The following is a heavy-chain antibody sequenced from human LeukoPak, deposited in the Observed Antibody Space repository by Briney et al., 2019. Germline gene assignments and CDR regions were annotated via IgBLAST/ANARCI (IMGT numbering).Heavy chain of an antibody. D-gene: IGHD1-26*01. CDR1: GFTFSSYW. J-gene: IGHJ4*02. Sequence: PGGSLRLSCAASGFTFSSYWMHWVRQAPGKGLVWVSRINTDGSSTSYADSVKGRFTISRDNAKNTLYLQMNSLRAEDTAVYYCARVKYSGSYSGPGYWGQGTLVTVSS. CDR2: INTDGSST. V-gene: IGHV3-74*01. CDR3: ARVKYSGSYSGPGY.